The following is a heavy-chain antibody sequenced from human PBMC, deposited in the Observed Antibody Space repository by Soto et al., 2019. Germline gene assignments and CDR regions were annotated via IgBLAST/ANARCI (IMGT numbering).Heavy chain of an antibody. V-gene: IGHV3-15*07. CDR1: GFTFSNAW. CDR3: TTVLEWLLSYYYYGMDV. D-gene: IGHD3-3*01. J-gene: IGHJ6*02. Sequence: PGGSLRLSCAASGFTFSNAWMNWVRQAPGKGLEWVGRNKSKTDGGTTDYAAPVKGRFTISRDDSKNTLYPQMNSLKTEDTAFFYCTTVLEWLLSYYYYGMDVWGQGTTVTVSS. CDR2: NKSKTDGGTT.